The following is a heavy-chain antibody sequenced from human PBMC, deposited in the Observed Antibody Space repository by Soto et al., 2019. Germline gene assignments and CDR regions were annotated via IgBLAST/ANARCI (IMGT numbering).Heavy chain of an antibody. CDR1: GFTFDDYG. V-gene: IGHV3-20*04. Sequence: LRLSCAASGFTFDDYGMSWVRQAPGKGLEWVSGINWNGGSTGYADSVKGRFTISRDNAKNSLYLQMNSLRAEDTALYYCARLYSSGWYGPGRYWGQGTLVTVSS. J-gene: IGHJ4*02. CDR2: INWNGGST. CDR3: ARLYSSGWYGPGRY. D-gene: IGHD6-19*01.